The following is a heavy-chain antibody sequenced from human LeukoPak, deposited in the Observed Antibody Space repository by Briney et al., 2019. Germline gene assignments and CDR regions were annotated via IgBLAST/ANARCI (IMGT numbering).Heavy chain of an antibody. J-gene: IGHJ4*02. CDR2: ISGSGGST. D-gene: IGHD4-17*01. V-gene: IGHV3-23*01. CDR3: ARGTGTSDYGYYFDY. CDR1: GFTFSSYG. Sequence: GGTLRLSCAASGFTFSSYGMSWVRQAPGKGLEWVSAISGSGGSTYYADSVKGRFTISRDNSKNSLYLQMNSLRAEDTAVYYCARGTGTSDYGYYFDYWGQGTLVTVSS.